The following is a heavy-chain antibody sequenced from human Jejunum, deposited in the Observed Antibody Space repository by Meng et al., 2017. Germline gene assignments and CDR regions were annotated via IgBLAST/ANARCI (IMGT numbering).Heavy chain of an antibody. CDR3: TKGSGGLLGMVGAVINWFDP. CDR2: ISANNGYI. V-gene: IGHV3-23*01. Sequence: QLRESWGSLVPPGGSLSLSCVTSGFTFSSAAMSWVRQNPGEGLEWVSTISANNGYIHYADSVKGRFTVSRDNSKNTLYLELNSLRAEDTALYYCTKGSGGLLGMVGAVINWFDPWGQGTLVTVSS. D-gene: IGHD1-26*01. J-gene: IGHJ5*02. CDR1: GFTFSSAA.